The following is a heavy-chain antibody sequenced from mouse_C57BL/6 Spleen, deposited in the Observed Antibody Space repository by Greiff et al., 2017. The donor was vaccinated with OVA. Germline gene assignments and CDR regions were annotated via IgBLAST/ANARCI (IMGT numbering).Heavy chain of an antibody. Sequence: VQLQQPGAELVKPGASVKLSCKASGYTFTSYWMQWVKQRPGQGLEWIGEIDPSDSYTNYNQKFKGKATLTVDTSSSTAYMQLSSLTSEDSAVYYCARWRYDYDYYAMDYWGQGTSVTVSS. J-gene: IGHJ4*01. CDR3: ARWRYDYDYYAMDY. V-gene: IGHV1-50*01. D-gene: IGHD2-4*01. CDR2: IDPSDSYT. CDR1: GYTFTSYW.